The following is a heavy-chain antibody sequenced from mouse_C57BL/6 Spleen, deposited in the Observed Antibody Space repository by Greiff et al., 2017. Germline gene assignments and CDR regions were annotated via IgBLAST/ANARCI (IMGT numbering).Heavy chain of an antibody. J-gene: IGHJ3*01. CDR3: ARRNYDYDVWFAY. CDR1: GYTFTSYW. V-gene: IGHV1-50*01. CDR2: IDPSDSYT. D-gene: IGHD2-4*01. Sequence: QVQLQQSGAELVKPGASVKLSCKASGYTFTSYWMQWVKQRPGQGLEWIGEIDPSDSYTNYNQKFKGKATLTVDTSSSTAYMQLSSLTSEDSAVYYCARRNYDYDVWFAYWGQGTLVTVSA.